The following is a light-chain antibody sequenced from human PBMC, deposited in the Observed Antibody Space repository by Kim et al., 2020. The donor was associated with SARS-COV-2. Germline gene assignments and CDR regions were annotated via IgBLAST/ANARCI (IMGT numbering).Light chain of an antibody. V-gene: IGKV3-15*01. Sequence: VSPGERAPLACRAGQSVSSNLAWYQQKVGQAPRLLIYGASTRATGIPARFSASGSGTEFTLTISSLQSEDFAVYYCHQYHNWPWTFGQGTKVDIK. J-gene: IGKJ1*01. CDR3: HQYHNWPWT. CDR1: QSVSSN. CDR2: GAS.